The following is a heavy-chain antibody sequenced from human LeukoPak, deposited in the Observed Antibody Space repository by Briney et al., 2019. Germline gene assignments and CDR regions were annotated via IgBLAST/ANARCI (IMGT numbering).Heavy chain of an antibody. Sequence: QPGGSLRLSCAASGFTFSNYWMSWVRQAPGKGLEWVANIKQDGTEKYYVDSVKGRFTISRDNAKNSLYLQMNSLRVEDSAVYYCARQGPSDAFDIWGQGTMVTVSS. V-gene: IGHV3-7*01. CDR3: ARQGPSDAFDI. J-gene: IGHJ3*02. CDR2: IKQDGTEK. CDR1: GFTFSNYW.